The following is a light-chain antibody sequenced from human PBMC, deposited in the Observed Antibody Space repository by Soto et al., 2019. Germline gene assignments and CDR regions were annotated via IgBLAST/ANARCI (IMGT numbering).Light chain of an antibody. J-gene: IGKJ1*01. CDR1: QTISSW. CDR2: KAS. CDR3: QHYNSYSEA. Sequence: DLQMTQSPSTQSGSVGDRVTITCRASQTISSWLAWYQQKPGKAPKLLIYKASTLKSGVPSRFSGSGSGTEFTPTISSLQPDDFATYYCQHYNSYSEAFGQGTKVDI. V-gene: IGKV1-5*03.